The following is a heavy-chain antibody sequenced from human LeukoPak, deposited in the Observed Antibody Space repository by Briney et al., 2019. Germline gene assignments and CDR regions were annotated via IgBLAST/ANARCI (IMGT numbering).Heavy chain of an antibody. Sequence: GGSLRLSCAASGFTFSSYAMSWVRQAPGKGLEWVAFIRYDGSNKYYADSVKGRFTISRDNSKNTLYLQMNSLRAEDTAVYYCAKGLAYGESRWGQGTLVTVSS. CDR1: GFTFSSYA. CDR2: IRYDGSNK. J-gene: IGHJ4*02. D-gene: IGHD4-17*01. V-gene: IGHV3-30*02. CDR3: AKGLAYGESR.